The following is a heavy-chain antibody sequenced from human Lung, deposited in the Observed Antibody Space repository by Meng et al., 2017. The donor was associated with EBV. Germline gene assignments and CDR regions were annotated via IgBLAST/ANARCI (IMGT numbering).Heavy chain of an antibody. CDR1: GGSIRFGDYY. V-gene: IGHV4-30-4*08. D-gene: IGHD6-6*01. Sequence: QVQQQGSGPGLVKPSQTLSLTCTVSGGSIRFGDYYWSWIRQPPGKGLEWIGYIYDSGSTSYNPSLMSRVTISVDTSRNQFSLKLTSVTAADTAVYYCAREYSSSSGLPGPWGQGTLVTVSS. CDR3: AREYSSSSGLPGP. J-gene: IGHJ5*02. CDR2: IYDSGST.